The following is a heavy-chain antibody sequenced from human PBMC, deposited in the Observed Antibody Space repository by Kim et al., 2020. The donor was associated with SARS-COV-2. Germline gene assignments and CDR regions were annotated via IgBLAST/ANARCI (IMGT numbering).Heavy chain of an antibody. J-gene: IGHJ4*02. CDR1: GGSFSGYY. D-gene: IGHD3-10*01. Sequence: SETLCLTCAVYGGSFSGYYWSWIRQPPGKGLEWIGEINHSGRTNYNPSLKSRVTISVDTSKNQFSLKLTSVTAADTAVYYCARRLSNTSGWGSHYCDLWGQGILVTVSS. CDR3: ARRLSNTSGWGSHYCDL. CDR2: INHSGRT. V-gene: IGHV4-34*01.